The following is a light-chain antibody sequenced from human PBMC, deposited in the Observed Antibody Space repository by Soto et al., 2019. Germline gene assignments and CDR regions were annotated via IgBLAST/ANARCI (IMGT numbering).Light chain of an antibody. CDR2: DVT. CDR3: CPDSGTCTEVV. CDR1: SNNY. J-gene: IGLJ2*01. V-gene: IGLV2-11*01. Sequence: QSALTQPRSVSGSPGQSVTISCTGISNNYVSWYQQHPGKVPKVIVYDVTLRPSGVSDRFSGSRSGNTASLAISGLRAEVEAAYYCCPDSGTCTEVVFGGGTKVTVL.